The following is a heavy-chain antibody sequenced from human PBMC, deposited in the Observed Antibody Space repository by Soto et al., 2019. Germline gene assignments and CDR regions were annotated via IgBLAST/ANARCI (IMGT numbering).Heavy chain of an antibody. CDR2: ISGSGGST. V-gene: IGHV3-23*01. CDR3: AKNVLRFLEWPEKGFDP. Sequence: GGSLRLSCAASGFTFSSYAMSWVRQAPGKGLEWVSAISGSGGSTYYADSVKGRFTISRDNSKNTLYPQMNSLRAEDTAVYYCAKNVLRFLEWPEKGFDPCGQGTLVTVYS. D-gene: IGHD3-3*01. J-gene: IGHJ5*02. CDR1: GFTFSSYA.